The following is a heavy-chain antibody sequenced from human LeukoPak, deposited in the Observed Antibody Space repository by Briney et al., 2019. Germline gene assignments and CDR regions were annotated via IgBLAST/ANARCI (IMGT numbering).Heavy chain of an antibody. Sequence: SETLSLTCTVSRGSVTSASHYWAWIREPPGKGLESIGRIPYSGSTYYSASLKSRLSISGDTSKSQFSLNLTFVTAADTAVYYSTRHLDYGDKIDYWGEGTLVTVSS. CDR3: TRHLDYGDKIDY. D-gene: IGHD4-23*01. J-gene: IGHJ4*02. CDR2: IPYSGST. CDR1: RGSVTSASHY. V-gene: IGHV4-39*01.